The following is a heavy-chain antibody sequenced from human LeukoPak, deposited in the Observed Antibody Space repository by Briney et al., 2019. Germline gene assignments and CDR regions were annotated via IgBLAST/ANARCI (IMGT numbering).Heavy chain of an antibody. J-gene: IGHJ4*02. CDR1: GGSFSGYY. CDR2: INHSGST. CDR3: ARGRVTYYDFWRSPFDY. V-gene: IGHV4-34*01. D-gene: IGHD3-3*01. Sequence: SETLSLTCAVYGGSFSGYYWSWIRQPPGKGLEWIGEINHSGSTNYNPSLKSRVTISVDTSKNQFSLKLSSVTAADTAVYYCARGRVTYYDFWRSPFDYRGQGTLVTVPS.